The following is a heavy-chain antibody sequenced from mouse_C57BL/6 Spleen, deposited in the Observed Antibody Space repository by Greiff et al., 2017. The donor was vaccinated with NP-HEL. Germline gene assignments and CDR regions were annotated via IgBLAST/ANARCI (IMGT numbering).Heavy chain of an antibody. V-gene: IGHV1-4*01. CDR3: APYSKGFGAY. J-gene: IGHJ3*01. D-gene: IGHD2-5*01. CDR1: GYTFTSYT. Sequence: QVQLQQSGAELARPGASVKMSCKASGYTFTSYTMHWVKQRSGQGLEWIGYINPSSGYTKYNQKFKDKATLTADKSSSTAYMQLSSLTSEDSAVYYCAPYSKGFGAYWGQGTPVTVSA. CDR2: INPSSGYT.